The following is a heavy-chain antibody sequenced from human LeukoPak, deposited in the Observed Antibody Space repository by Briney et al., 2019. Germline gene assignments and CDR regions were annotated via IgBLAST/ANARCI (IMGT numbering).Heavy chain of an antibody. CDR1: GYSISSGYY. V-gene: IGHV4-38-2*02. CDR3: ARGRNTMVRGAQGAETRYYYSYYMDV. D-gene: IGHD3-10*01. CDR2: IYHSGST. Sequence: SETLSLTCTVPGYSISSGYYWGWIRQPPGKGLEWIGSIYHSGSTYYNPSLKSRVTISVDTSKNQFSLKLSSVTAADTAVYYCARGRNTMVRGAQGAETRYYYSYYMDVWGKGTTVTVSS. J-gene: IGHJ6*03.